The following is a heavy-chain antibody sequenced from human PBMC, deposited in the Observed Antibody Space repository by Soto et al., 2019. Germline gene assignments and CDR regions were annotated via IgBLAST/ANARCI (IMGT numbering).Heavy chain of an antibody. CDR2: MNPNSGNT. J-gene: IGHJ6*02. V-gene: IGHV1-8*01. D-gene: IGHD4-17*01. CDR1: GYTFTRYD. Sequence: QVQLVQSGAVVKKPGASVKVSCKASGYTFTRYDIDWVRQATGQGLEWMGWMNPNSGNTGYVQEFQGRVTMTRNTSISTAYMELSSLRSEDTAVYYCARTYGDLDVWGQGTTVTVSS. CDR3: ARTYGDLDV.